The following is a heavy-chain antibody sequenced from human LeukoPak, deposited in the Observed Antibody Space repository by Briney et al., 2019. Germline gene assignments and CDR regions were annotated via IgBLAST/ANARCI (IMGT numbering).Heavy chain of an antibody. V-gene: IGHV3-30-3*01. CDR1: GFTFSSYA. CDR3: ARDFYDSSGYPDYYFDY. J-gene: IGHJ4*02. Sequence: GGSLRLSCAASGFTFSSYAMHWVRQAPGKGLEWVAVISYDGSNKYYADSVKGRFTISRDNSKNTLYLQVNSLRAEDTAVYYCARDFYDSSGYPDYYFDYWGQGTLVTVSS. CDR2: ISYDGSNK. D-gene: IGHD3-22*01.